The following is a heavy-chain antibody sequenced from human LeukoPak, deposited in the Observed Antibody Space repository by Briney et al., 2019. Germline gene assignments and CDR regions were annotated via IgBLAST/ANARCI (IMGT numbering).Heavy chain of an antibody. Sequence: GASVKVSCKASGYTFTGYYMHWVRQDPGQGLEWMGWINPNSGGTNYAQKFQGRVTMTRDTSISTAYMELSSLRSEDTAVYYCARDLSPGGSGQPQHYWGQGTLVTVSS. CDR3: ARDLSPGGSGQPQHY. J-gene: IGHJ4*02. V-gene: IGHV1-2*02. D-gene: IGHD3-10*01. CDR1: GYTFTGYY. CDR2: INPNSGGT.